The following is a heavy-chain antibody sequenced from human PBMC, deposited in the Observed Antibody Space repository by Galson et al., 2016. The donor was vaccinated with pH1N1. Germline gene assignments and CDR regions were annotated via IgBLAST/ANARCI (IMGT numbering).Heavy chain of an antibody. V-gene: IGHV4-39*07. J-gene: IGHJ3*02. Sequence: ETLSLTCTVSGGSVSSRSYYWGWIRQPPGKGLEWIGSINYRGSTNDNPSLKSRVTISVDTSKNQFSLKLTSVTAADTAVYYCARSIIRTNLLEAFDIWGQGTMVTVSS. CDR1: GGSVSSRSYY. CDR2: INYRGST. D-gene: IGHD1-14*01. CDR3: ARSIIRTNLLEAFDI.